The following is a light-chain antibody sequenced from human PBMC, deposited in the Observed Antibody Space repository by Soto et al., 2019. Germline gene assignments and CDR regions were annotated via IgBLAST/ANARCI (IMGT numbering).Light chain of an antibody. CDR3: QQYNNWPRT. CDR2: GAS. V-gene: IGKV3-15*01. J-gene: IGKJ1*01. Sequence: EIVLTQSPATLSVSPGERATLSCRASQSVSSKLAWFQQKPGQAPRLLIYGASIRATDIPARFSGSGSGTEFTLTISSLQSEDFAVYYCQQYNNWPRTFGQGTKVEIK. CDR1: QSVSSK.